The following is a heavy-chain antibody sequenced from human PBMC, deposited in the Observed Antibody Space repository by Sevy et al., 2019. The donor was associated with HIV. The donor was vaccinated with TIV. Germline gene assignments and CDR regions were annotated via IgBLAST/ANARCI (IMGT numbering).Heavy chain of an antibody. Sequence: HSETLSLTCTVSTGYINNYYWTWVRQSPGKGLEWIGYIYYRGNTKYNPSLESRVSMSIDTNKEQFSLTLTSVTGADSAIYYCARAEYGHSRGWYSWLDAWGQGILVTVSS. V-gene: IGHV4-59*01. CDR2: IYYRGNT. D-gene: IGHD6-19*01. J-gene: IGHJ5*02. CDR3: ARAEYGHSRGWYSWLDA. CDR1: TGYINNYY.